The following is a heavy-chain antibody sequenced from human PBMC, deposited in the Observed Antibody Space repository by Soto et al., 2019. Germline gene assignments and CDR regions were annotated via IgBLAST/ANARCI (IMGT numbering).Heavy chain of an antibody. J-gene: IGHJ4*02. CDR3: ARDEKGWQIDY. CDR1: GGTFSCYA. D-gene: IGHD2-15*01. Sequence: GASVKVSCKASGGTFSCYAISWVRQAPGQGLEWMGGIIPIFGTANYAQKFQGRVTITADTSTSTAYMELRSLRSDDTAVYYCARDEKGWQIDYWGQGTLVTVSS. V-gene: IGHV1-69*06. CDR2: IIPIFGTA.